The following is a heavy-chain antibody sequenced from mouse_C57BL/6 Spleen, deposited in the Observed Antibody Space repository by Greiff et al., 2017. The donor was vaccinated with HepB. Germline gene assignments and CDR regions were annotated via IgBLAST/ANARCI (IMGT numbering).Heavy chain of an antibody. D-gene: IGHD1-1*01. CDR1: GFTFSSYA. CDR3: ARDTTVVPYFDY. CDR2: ISDGGSYT. J-gene: IGHJ2*01. Sequence: EVMLVESGGGLVKPGGSLKLSCAASGFTFSSYAMSWVRQTPEKRLEWVATISDGGSYTYYPDNVKGRFTISRDNAKNNLYLQMSHLKSEDTAMYYCARDTTVVPYFDYWGQGTTLTVSS. V-gene: IGHV5-4*01.